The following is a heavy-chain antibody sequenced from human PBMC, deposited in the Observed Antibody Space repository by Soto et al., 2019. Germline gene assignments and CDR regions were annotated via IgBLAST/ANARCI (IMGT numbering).Heavy chain of an antibody. CDR3: ARSQGGSSSLDIYYYYYYGMDV. CDR2: VIPIFGTP. CDR1: GGTFSTYA. V-gene: IGHV1-69*01. Sequence: QVQLVQSGAEVKKPGSSVKVSCKAPGGTFSTYAISRVRQAPGQGLEWMGGVIPIFGTPKYAQKFQGRVTITADESTSTGYMELRSLRSEDTAVYYCARSQGGSSSLDIYYYYYYGMDVWGQGTTVTVSS. J-gene: IGHJ6*02. D-gene: IGHD2-15*01.